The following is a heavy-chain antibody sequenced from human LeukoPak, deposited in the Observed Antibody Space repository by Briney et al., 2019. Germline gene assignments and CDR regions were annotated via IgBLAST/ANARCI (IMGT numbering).Heavy chain of an antibody. CDR2: ISSSSSYI. J-gene: IGHJ6*02. V-gene: IGHV3-21*01. CDR1: GFTFSSYS. Sequence: GGSLRLSCAASGFTFSSYSMNWVRQAPGKGLEWVSSISSSSSYIYYADSVKGRFTISRDNAKNSLYLQMNSLRAEDTAVYYCARGREGQWPIPYYYYGMDVWGQGTTVTVSS. D-gene: IGHD6-19*01. CDR3: ARGREGQWPIPYYYYGMDV.